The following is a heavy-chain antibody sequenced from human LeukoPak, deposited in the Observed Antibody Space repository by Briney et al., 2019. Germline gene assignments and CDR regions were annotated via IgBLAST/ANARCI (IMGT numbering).Heavy chain of an antibody. CDR1: GFTFSSYG. D-gene: IGHD3-9*01. V-gene: IGHV3-33*01. CDR3: ARQDSIYDILTGYSYYFDY. J-gene: IGHJ4*02. CDR2: IWYDGSNK. Sequence: QPGRSLRLSCAASGFTFSSYGMHWVRQATGKGREWVAVIWYDGSNKYYADSVKGRFTISGDNSKNTLYLQMNSLRAEDTAVYYCARQDSIYDILTGYSYYFDYWGQGTLVTVSS.